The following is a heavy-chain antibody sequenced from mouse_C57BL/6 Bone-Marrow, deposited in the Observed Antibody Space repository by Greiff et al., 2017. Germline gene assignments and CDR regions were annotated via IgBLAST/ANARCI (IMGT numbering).Heavy chain of an antibody. V-gene: IGHV1-50*01. CDR1: GYTFTSYW. Sequence: VQLQQSGAELVKPGASVKLSCKASGYTFTSYWMHWVKQRPGQGLEWIGEIDPSDSYTTYNQKFKGKATLTVDTSSSTAYMQLSSLTSEDSAVYYGASWLRIFTWYFDVWGTGTTVTVSS. CDR3: ASWLRIFTWYFDV. J-gene: IGHJ1*03. CDR2: IDPSDSYT.